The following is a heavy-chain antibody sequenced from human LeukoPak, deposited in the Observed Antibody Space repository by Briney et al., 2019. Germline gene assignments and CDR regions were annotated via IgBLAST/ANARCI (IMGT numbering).Heavy chain of an antibody. J-gene: IGHJ6*04. CDR2: IIPILGIA. CDR3: ARGLGYCSSTSCYDYYYYGMDV. CDR1: GGTFSSYT. D-gene: IGHD2-2*01. Sequence: GASVKVSCKASGGTFSSYTISWVRQAPGQGLEWMGRIIPILGIANYAQKFQGRVTITADKSTSTAYMELSSLRSEDTAVYYCARGLGYCSSTSCYDYYYYGMDVWGKGTTVTISS. V-gene: IGHV1-69*02.